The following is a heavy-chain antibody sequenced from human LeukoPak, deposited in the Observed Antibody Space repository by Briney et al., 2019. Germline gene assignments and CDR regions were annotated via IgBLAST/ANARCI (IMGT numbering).Heavy chain of an antibody. J-gene: IGHJ4*02. V-gene: IGHV1-46*01. CDR1: GYTFTSYY. CDR3: ARDRPFYGGEPQNYFDY. D-gene: IGHD4-23*01. Sequence: ASVKVSCKASGYTFTSYYMHWVRQAPGQGLEWMGIINPSGGSTSYAQKFQGRVTVTRDTSTSTVYMELSSLRSEDTAVYYCARDRPFYGGEPQNYFDYWGQGTLVTVSS. CDR2: INPSGGST.